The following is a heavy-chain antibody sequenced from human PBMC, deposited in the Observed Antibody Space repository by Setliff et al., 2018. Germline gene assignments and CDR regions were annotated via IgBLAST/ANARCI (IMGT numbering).Heavy chain of an antibody. CDR3: ARDSLHKLLWVTESSDGVDV. CDR1: GFRFSDLY. CDR2: ISGTGNTV. D-gene: IGHD3-10*01. Sequence: GGSLRLSCAASGFRFSDLYMSWVRQVPGKGLEWLSKISGTGNTVYYADSVKGRFTISRDNAKKSLYLQMNIVRAEDTAVYYCARDSLHKLLWVTESSDGVDVWGQGTTVTV. J-gene: IGHJ6*02. V-gene: IGHV3-11*04.